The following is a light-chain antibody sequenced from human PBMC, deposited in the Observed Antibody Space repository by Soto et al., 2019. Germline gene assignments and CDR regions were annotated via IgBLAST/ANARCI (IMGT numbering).Light chain of an antibody. J-gene: IGLJ2*01. V-gene: IGLV2-14*01. Sequence: QSVLTQPASVSGSPGQSITISCTGTSSDVGGYNYVSWYQQHPGKAPKLMIYEVNYRPSGVSSRFSGSRSGNTASLTISGLQAEDEAHYYCSSSTDTSILFGGGTKLTVL. CDR2: EVN. CDR1: SSDVGGYNY. CDR3: SSSTDTSIL.